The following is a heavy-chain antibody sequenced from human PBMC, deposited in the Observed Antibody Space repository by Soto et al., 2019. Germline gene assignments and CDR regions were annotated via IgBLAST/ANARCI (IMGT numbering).Heavy chain of an antibody. J-gene: IGHJ4*02. D-gene: IGHD1-7*01. CDR3: VRRVSGNYDY. CDR1: GFTFSSYD. Sequence: EVQLAESGGGRVQPGGSLRLSCVASGFTFSSYDMHWVCQAPGKGLEYVSSISSNGGTTYYGNSVKGRFTISRDNSKNSLYLQMGSLRAEDMAVYYCVRRVSGNYDYWGQGTLVTVSS. V-gene: IGHV3-64*01. CDR2: ISSNGGTT.